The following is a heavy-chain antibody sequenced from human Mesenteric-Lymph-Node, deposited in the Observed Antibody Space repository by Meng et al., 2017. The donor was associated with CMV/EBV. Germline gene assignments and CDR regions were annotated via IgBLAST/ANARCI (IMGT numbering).Heavy chain of an antibody. CDR2: IYPGNSDT. CDR1: GYSFTTYW. D-gene: IGHD6-25*01. CDR3: ARQESGFPSWFDP. J-gene: IGHJ5*02. V-gene: IGHV5-51*01. Sequence: GGPLRLSWKGSGYSFTTYWIGWVRQMPGKGLEWMGIIYPGNSDTKYSPSFQAHVTIPADKSISTAYLEWNSLKASDTATYFCARQESGFPSWFDPWGQGTLVTVSS.